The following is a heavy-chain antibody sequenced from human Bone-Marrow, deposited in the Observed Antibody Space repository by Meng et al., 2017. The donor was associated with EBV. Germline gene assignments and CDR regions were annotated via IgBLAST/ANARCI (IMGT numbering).Heavy chain of an antibody. Sequence: QVQLQAAGPGLVQPSGTLSRTCVVSGGSVSSSDWWSWVRQPPGKGLEWIGEIYHSGRTNYHPSLKSRVTISVDKSKNQLSLKLSSVTAADTAVYYCARDLRETSGTFPFDYWGQGTLVTVSS. CDR3: ARDLRETSGTFPFDY. CDR1: GGSVSSSDW. J-gene: IGHJ4*02. D-gene: IGHD1-26*01. CDR2: IYHSGRT. V-gene: IGHV4-4*02.